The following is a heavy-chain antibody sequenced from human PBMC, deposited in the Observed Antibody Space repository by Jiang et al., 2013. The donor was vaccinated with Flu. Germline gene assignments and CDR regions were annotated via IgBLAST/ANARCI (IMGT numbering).Heavy chain of an antibody. CDR1: GFSLSTSGMC. D-gene: IGHD4-17*01. Sequence: KPTQTLTLTCTFSGFSLSTSGMCVSWIRQPPGKALEWLALIDWDDDKYYSTSLKTRLTISKDTSKNQVVLTMTNMDPVDTATYYCARGHGDYVQIEWFDPWGQGTLVTVSS. J-gene: IGHJ5*02. V-gene: IGHV2-70*01. CDR2: IDWDDDK. CDR3: ARGHGDYVQIEWFDP.